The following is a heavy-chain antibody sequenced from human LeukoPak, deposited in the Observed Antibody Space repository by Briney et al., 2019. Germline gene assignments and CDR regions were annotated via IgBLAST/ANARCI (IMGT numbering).Heavy chain of an antibody. D-gene: IGHD2-2*01. J-gene: IGHJ4*02. Sequence: SETLSLTCTVSGGSISSYYWSWIRQPPGKGLEWIGYIYHSGSTYYNPSLKSRVTISVDRSKNQFSLKLSSVTAADTAVYYCARHRVVPAAPVDYWGQGTLVTVSS. CDR2: IYHSGST. CDR3: ARHRVVPAAPVDY. CDR1: GGSISSYY. V-gene: IGHV4-59*08.